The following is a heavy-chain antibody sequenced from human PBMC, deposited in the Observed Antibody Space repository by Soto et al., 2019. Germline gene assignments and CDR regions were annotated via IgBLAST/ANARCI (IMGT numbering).Heavy chain of an antibody. Sequence: EVQLVESGGGLVQAGGSLRLSCAASGFTFSGYGMHWVRQAAGESLEWVSVIGTSGHAFYAGSVKGRFTITREDAKNSVYLQMNSLRDGDTAVYYCVRGGGFGEQHSDAFDIWGQGTMVTVSS. V-gene: IGHV3-13*01. CDR1: GFTFSGYG. CDR2: IGTSGHA. CDR3: VRGGGFGEQHSDAFDI. J-gene: IGHJ3*02. D-gene: IGHD3-10*01.